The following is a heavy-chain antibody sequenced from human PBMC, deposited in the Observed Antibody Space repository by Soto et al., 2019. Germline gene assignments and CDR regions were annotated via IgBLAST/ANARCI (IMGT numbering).Heavy chain of an antibody. Sequence: QVQLQESGPGLVKPSQTLSLTCTVSGGSISSGGYYWSWIRQHPGKGLEWIGYIYYSGSTYYNPSLKIRVTISVDTYKNQSSLKLSSVTAADTAVYYCARDYSHGDYVGWFDPWGQGTLVTVSS. V-gene: IGHV4-31*03. CDR1: GGSISSGGYY. J-gene: IGHJ5*02. CDR3: ARDYSHGDYVGWFDP. CDR2: IYYSGST. D-gene: IGHD4-17*01.